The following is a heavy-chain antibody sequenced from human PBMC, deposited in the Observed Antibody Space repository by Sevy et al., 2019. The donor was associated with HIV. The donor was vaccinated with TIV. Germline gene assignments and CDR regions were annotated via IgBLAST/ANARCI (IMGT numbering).Heavy chain of an antibody. J-gene: IGHJ5*02. D-gene: IGHD4-17*01. V-gene: IGHV1-18*01. CDR3: AGKMSGRPADYGDNEEDWFDP. CDR1: GYTFTSYG. CDR2: ISAYNGNT. Sequence: ASVKVSCKASGYTFTSYGISWVRQAPGQGLEWMGWISAYNGNTNYAQKLQGRVTMTTDTSTSTAYMELRSLRSDDTAGYYCAGKMSGRPADYGDNEEDWFDPWGQGTLVTVSS.